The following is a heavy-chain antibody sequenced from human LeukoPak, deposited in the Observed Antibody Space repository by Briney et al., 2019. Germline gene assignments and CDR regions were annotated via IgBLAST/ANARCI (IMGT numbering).Heavy chain of an antibody. CDR1: GFTFSSYA. D-gene: IGHD2-2*01. CDR3: ARSAGYWSGTSCYYYDY. Sequence: GGSLRLSCAASGFTFSSYAMHWVRQAPGKGLEWVAVISYDGSNKYYADSVKGRFTISRDNSKNTLYLQMNSLRAEDTAVYYCARSAGYWSGTSCYYYDYWGQGTRVTVSS. J-gene: IGHJ4*02. V-gene: IGHV3-30*04. CDR2: ISYDGSNK.